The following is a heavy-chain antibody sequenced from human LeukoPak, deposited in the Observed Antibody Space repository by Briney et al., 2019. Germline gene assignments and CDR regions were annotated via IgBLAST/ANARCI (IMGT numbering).Heavy chain of an antibody. J-gene: IGHJ4*02. Sequence: PGGSLRLSCAASGFTFSSYVMSWVRQAPGKGLEWVSAISGSGGITDYADSVKGRFTISRDNSKNTLYLQMNSLRAEDTAVYYCAKDPSAGHFDYWGQGTLVTVSS. V-gene: IGHV3-23*01. CDR3: AKDPSAGHFDY. D-gene: IGHD6-13*01. CDR2: ISGSGGIT. CDR1: GFTFSSYV.